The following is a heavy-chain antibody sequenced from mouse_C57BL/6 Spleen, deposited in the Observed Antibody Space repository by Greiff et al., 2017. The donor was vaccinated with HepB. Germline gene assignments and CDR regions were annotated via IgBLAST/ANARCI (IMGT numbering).Heavy chain of an antibody. CDR3: ARSGDYDGYFDY. Sequence: VQLQQPGAELVKPGASVKLSCKASGYTFTSYWMHWVKQRPGQGLEWIGMIHPNSGSTNYNEKFKSKATLTVDKSSSTAYMQRSSLTSEDSAVYYCARSGDYDGYFDYWGQGTTLTVSS. D-gene: IGHD2-4*01. J-gene: IGHJ2*01. CDR1: GYTFTSYW. CDR2: IHPNSGST. V-gene: IGHV1-64*01.